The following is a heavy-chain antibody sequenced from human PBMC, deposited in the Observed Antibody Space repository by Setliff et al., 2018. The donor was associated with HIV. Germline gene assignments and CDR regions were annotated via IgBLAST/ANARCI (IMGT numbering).Heavy chain of an antibody. V-gene: IGHV4-34*01. Sequence: SETLSLTCAVYGGSFSGYSWNWIRQSPGKGLEWIGEINFSGGTNYNPSLKSRVTISVDTSKNQLSLTLTSVTAADTAVYYCARGWVRGPIISPGTYFSYGLDVWGQGTPVTVSS. CDR1: GGSFSGYS. CDR2: INFSGGT. D-gene: IGHD3-10*01. J-gene: IGHJ6*02. CDR3: ARGWVRGPIISPGTYFSYGLDV.